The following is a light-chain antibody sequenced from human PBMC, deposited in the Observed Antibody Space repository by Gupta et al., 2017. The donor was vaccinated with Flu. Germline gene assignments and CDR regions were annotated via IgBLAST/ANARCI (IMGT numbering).Light chain of an antibody. Sequence: QSMLTQPPSASGTPGQRVTISCSGSSSNIGSISVSWYQQLPGTAPTLLIYRSSQRPSGVPARFSGSKSGTSASLSISGLRSEDEADYYCAAWDDSLSGWVFGGGTKLTVL. CDR2: RSS. CDR3: AAWDDSLSGWV. V-gene: IGLV1-47*01. J-gene: IGLJ3*02. CDR1: SSNIGSIS.